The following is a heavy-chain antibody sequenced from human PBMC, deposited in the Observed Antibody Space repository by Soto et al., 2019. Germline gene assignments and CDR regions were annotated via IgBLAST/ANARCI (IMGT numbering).Heavy chain of an antibody. Sequence: EVQLVESGGGLVQPGGSLRLSCAASVFTLSDYWMRWVRRATGKGLEWVANIKTDGSERYYVDSAKGRFTISRDNAKNSLHLQMDSLRAEDTAVYYCARGGSRHFDCWGQGTLVTVSS. CDR3: ARGGSRHFDC. V-gene: IGHV3-7*01. CDR2: IKTDGSER. CDR1: VFTLSDYW. J-gene: IGHJ4*02. D-gene: IGHD3-16*01.